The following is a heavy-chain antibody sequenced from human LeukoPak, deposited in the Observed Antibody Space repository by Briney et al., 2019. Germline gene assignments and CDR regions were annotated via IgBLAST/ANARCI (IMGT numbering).Heavy chain of an antibody. CDR2: INHSGST. CDR1: GGSFSGYY. J-gene: IGHJ5*02. D-gene: IGHD2-2*02. CDR3: ARRVVPAAIRNWFDP. Sequence: SETLSLTCAVYGGSFSGYYWSWIRQPPGKGLEWIGEINHSGSTNYNPSLKSRVTISVDTSKNQFSLKLSSVTAADTAVYYCARRVVPAAIRNWFDPWGQGTLVTVSS. V-gene: IGHV4-34*01.